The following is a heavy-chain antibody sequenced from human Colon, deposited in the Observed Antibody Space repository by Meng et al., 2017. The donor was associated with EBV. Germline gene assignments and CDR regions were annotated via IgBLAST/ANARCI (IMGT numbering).Heavy chain of an antibody. CDR1: AGSSSPSNW. D-gene: IGHD2-2*01. Sequence: VQHMGSGPGLLGPSGTLSLTCDVSAGSSSPSNWWSSVRQPPGKGRELIGEIYRGGGTNYNPSFKSRVTISVDTSNNHFSLKLSYVTAADTAVYYCARVRVIPAAVGFDYWGQGTLVTVSS. J-gene: IGHJ4*02. V-gene: IGHV4-4*02. CDR2: IYRGGGT. CDR3: ARVRVIPAAVGFDY.